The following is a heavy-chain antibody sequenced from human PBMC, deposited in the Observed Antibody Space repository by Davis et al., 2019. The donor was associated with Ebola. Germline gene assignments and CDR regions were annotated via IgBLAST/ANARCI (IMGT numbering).Heavy chain of an antibody. J-gene: IGHJ3*02. CDR2: ISGSGGST. CDR1: GFTFSSYA. CDR3: ARDPRYYYDSSGYYLNDAFDI. V-gene: IGHV3-23*01. Sequence: GGSLRLSCAASGFTFSSYAMSWVRQAPGKGLEWVSAISGSGGSTYYADSVKGRFTISRDNSKNTLYLQMNSLRAEDTAVYYCARDPRYYYDSSGYYLNDAFDIWGQGTMVTVSS. D-gene: IGHD3-22*01.